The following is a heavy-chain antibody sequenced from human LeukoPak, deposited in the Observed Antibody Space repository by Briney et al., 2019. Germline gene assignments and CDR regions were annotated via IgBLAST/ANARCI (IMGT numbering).Heavy chain of an antibody. CDR2: IRQDDK. V-gene: IGHV3-7*01. CDR3: ARASDRRDDY. CDR1: GFTFSNYW. D-gene: IGHD2-21*02. J-gene: IGHJ4*02. Sequence: GGSLRLSCVASGFTFSNYWMSWVRQAPGKGLEWVASIRQDDKYYVDSVKGRFTISRDNAKNSLYLQMNSLRVEDTAFYYCARASDRRDDYWGQGTLVTVSS.